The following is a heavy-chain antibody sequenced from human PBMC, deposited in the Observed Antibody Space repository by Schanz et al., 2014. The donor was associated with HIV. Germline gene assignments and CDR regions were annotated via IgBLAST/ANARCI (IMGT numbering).Heavy chain of an antibody. CDR2: VSIDGSKK. D-gene: IGHD3-10*01. V-gene: IGHV3-30-3*01. CDR3: AKGYYSSYYYYGMDV. Sequence: QVPLVESGGGVVQPGRSLRLSCAASGFTFGTYAIHWVRQAPGKGLEGGAVVSIDGSKKYYADSVKGRFTISRDNSKSTLSLQMNSLRAEDTAIYYCAKGYYSSYYYYGMDVWGQGTTVTVS. CDR1: GFTFGTYA. J-gene: IGHJ6*02.